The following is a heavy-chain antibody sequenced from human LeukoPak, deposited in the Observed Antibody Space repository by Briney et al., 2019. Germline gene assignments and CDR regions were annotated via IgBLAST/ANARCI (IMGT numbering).Heavy chain of an antibody. Sequence: PSETLSLTCTVSGGSISSYYWSWIRQPAGKGLEWIGRIYTSGSTNYNPSLKSRVTMSVDTSKNQFSLKLSSVTAADTAVYYCASTRSGSSWYYFDYWGQGTLVTVSS. D-gene: IGHD6-13*01. V-gene: IGHV4-4*07. CDR2: IYTSGST. CDR3: ASTRSGSSWYYFDY. CDR1: GGSISSYY. J-gene: IGHJ4*02.